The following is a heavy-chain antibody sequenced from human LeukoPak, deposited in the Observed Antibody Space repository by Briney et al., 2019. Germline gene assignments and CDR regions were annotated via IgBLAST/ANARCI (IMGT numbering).Heavy chain of an antibody. CDR2: ISDDGSNK. CDR3: AKGPYVGYCSSTSCRFDY. CDR1: GFTFSSYE. J-gene: IGHJ4*02. D-gene: IGHD2-2*01. Sequence: GGSLRLSCAASGFTFSSYEMNWVRQAPGKGLEWVAVISDDGSNKYHADSVKGRFTISRDNSKNTLYLEMNSLRAEDTAVYYCAKGPYVGYCSSTSCRFDYWGQGTLVTVSS. V-gene: IGHV3-30*18.